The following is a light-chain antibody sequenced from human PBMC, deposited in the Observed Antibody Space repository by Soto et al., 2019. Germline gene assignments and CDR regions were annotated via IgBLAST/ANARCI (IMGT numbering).Light chain of an antibody. V-gene: IGLV2-14*01. CDR3: RSYTKSDIFI. J-gene: IGLJ1*01. CDR1: SSDVGGYNY. Sequence: QSALTQPASVSGSPGQSITISCTGTSSDVGGYNYVSWYQQHPGKAPKLMIYEVSNRPSGVSNRFSGSKSGNTASLTISGLQAEDEADYYCRSYTKSDIFIFGTGTKVTVL. CDR2: EVS.